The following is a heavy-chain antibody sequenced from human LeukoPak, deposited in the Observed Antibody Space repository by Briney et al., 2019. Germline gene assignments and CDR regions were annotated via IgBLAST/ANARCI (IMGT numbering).Heavy chain of an antibody. J-gene: IGHJ4*02. V-gene: IGHV3-21*01. CDR1: GFTFSSNS. Sequence: GGSLRLSCAASGFTFSSNSMNWVRQAPGKGLEWVSSISSSSNYIYYADSVKGRFTISRVNAKNSLYLQMNSLRAEDTAVYYCARESYDSSGYNSEPFDYWGQGTLVTVSS. CDR3: ARESYDSSGYNSEPFDY. D-gene: IGHD3-22*01. CDR2: ISSSSNYI.